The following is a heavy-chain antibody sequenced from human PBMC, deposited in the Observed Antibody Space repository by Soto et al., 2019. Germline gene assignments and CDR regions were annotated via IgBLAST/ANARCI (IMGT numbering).Heavy chain of an antibody. CDR3: AKGGGRYSSSSPYYYYYYMDV. D-gene: IGHD6-13*01. J-gene: IGHJ6*03. CDR1: GFTFSSYA. Sequence: GGSLRLSCAASGFTFSSYAMSWVRQAPGKGLEWVSAISGSGGSTYYADSVKGRFTISRDNSKNTLYLQMNSLRAEDTAVYYCAKGGGRYSSSSPYYYYYYMDVWGKGTTVTVSS. V-gene: IGHV3-23*01. CDR2: ISGSGGST.